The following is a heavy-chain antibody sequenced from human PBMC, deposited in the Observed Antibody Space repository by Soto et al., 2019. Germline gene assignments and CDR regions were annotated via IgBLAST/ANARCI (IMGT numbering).Heavy chain of an antibody. CDR1: RVG. J-gene: IGHJ4*02. Sequence: RVGVSWIRQPPGKALEWLADIFSNDEKSYSTLLRSRLTISKDTSRNQVVLTMTNMDPVDTATYYCTRAIFRLGYCGSTRCYELDYWGQGATVTVSS. CDR3: TRAIFRLGYCGSTRCYELDY. D-gene: IGHD2-2*01. V-gene: IGHV2-26*01. CDR2: IFSNDEK.